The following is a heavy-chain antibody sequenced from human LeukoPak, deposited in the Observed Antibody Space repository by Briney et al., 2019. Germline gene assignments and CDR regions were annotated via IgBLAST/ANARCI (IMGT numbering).Heavy chain of an antibody. V-gene: IGHV3-64D*09. CDR1: GFPFSSYA. J-gene: IGHJ6*02. CDR2: ISDSGGST. D-gene: IGHD2-15*01. CDR3: VRGYSFGPYGMDV. Sequence: GRSLRLSCSASGFPFSSYAMHWVRQAPGKGREYVSAISDSGGSTYYADSVKGRFTISRDNSKNTLYLQMSSLRAEDTAVYFCVRGYSFGPYGMDVWGQGTTVTVSS.